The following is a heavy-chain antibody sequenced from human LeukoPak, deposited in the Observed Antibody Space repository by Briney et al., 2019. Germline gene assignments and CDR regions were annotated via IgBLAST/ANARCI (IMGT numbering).Heavy chain of an antibody. CDR1: GGSISGSSHY. CDR3: ARPPGFSTSFWD. D-gene: IGHD2-2*01. J-gene: IGHJ4*02. Sequence: SETLSLTCTVSGGSISGSSHYWGWIRQPPGKGLEWIGSIYYSGSTYYKPSLKSRVTISVDTSKNQFSLKLSSVTAADTAVYYCARPPGFSTSFWDWGQGTLVTVSS. V-gene: IGHV4-39*01. CDR2: IYYSGST.